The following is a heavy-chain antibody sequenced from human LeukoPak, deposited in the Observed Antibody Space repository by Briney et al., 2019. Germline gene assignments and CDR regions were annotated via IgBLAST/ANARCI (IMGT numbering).Heavy chain of an antibody. CDR1: GFTFDDYG. V-gene: IGHV3-20*04. J-gene: IGHJ4*02. Sequence: TGGSLRLSRAASGFTFDDYGMRWVRQAPGKGLEWVSGINWNGGSTGYADSVKGRFTISRDNAKNSLYLQMNSLRAEDTALYYCARDKGARYFDWLDGDYFDYWGQGTLVTVSS. D-gene: IGHD3-9*01. CDR2: INWNGGST. CDR3: ARDKGARYFDWLDGDYFDY.